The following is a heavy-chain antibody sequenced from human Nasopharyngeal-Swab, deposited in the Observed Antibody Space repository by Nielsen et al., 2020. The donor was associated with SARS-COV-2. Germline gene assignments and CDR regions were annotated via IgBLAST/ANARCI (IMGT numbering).Heavy chain of an antibody. CDR3: ARQAATVAGTLWYY. Sequence: SETLSLTCTVSGGSISSSSYYWGWIRQPQGKGLEWIGSIYYSGSTYYNPSLKSRVTISVDTSKNQFSLKLSSVTAADTAVYYCARQAATVAGTLWYYWGQGTLVTVSS. J-gene: IGHJ4*02. CDR2: IYYSGST. CDR1: GGSISSSSYY. D-gene: IGHD6-19*01. V-gene: IGHV4-39*01.